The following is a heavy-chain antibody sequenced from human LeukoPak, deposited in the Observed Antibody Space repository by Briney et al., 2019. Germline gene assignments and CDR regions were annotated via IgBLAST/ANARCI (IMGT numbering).Heavy chain of an antibody. D-gene: IGHD3-22*01. CDR3: ARDLSGGYYDSSGLTPTDY. CDR2: TYYKSKWYN. Sequence: SQTLSLTCAISGDSASSNSAAWNWIRQSPSRGLEWLGRTYYKSKWYNDYAVSVKSRITINPDTSKNQFSLKLSSVTAADTAVYYCARDLSGGYYDSSGLTPTDYWGQGTLVTVSS. V-gene: IGHV6-1*01. CDR1: GDSASSNSAA. J-gene: IGHJ4*02.